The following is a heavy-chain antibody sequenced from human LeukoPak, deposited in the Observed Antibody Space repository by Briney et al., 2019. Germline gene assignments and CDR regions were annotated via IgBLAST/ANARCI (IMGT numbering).Heavy chain of an antibody. D-gene: IGHD3-10*01. CDR1: GFTFSSYG. CDR3: ARGSRFGELSSPGGNFDY. Sequence: GGSLRLSCAASGFTFSSYGMHWVRQAPGKGLEWVAVISYDGSNKYYADSVKGRFTISRDNSKNTLYLQMNSLRAEDTAVYYCARGSRFGELSSPGGNFDYWGQGTLVTVSS. CDR2: ISYDGSNK. V-gene: IGHV3-30*19. J-gene: IGHJ4*02.